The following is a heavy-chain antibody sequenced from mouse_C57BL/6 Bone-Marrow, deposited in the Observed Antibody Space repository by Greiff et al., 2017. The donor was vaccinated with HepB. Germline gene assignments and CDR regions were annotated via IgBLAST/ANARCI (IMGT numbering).Heavy chain of an antibody. CDR3: ARYDPFAY. J-gene: IGHJ3*01. CDR1: GYTFTSYG. CDR2: IYPRSGNT. V-gene: IGHV1-81*01. D-gene: IGHD2-3*01. Sequence: QVQLQQSGAELARPGASVKLSCKASGYTFTSYGISWVKQRTGQGLEWIGEIYPRSGNTYYNEKFKGKATLTADKSSSTAYMELRSLTSEDSAVYVCARYDPFAYWGQGTLVTVSA.